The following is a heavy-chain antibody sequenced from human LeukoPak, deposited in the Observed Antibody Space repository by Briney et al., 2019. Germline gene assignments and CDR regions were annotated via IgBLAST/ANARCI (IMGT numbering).Heavy chain of an antibody. CDR1: GYTFTGYY. D-gene: IGHD3-10*01. CDR3: ASTRPVDYGSNGFDY. J-gene: IGHJ4*02. Sequence: AASVKVSCKASGYTFTGYYMHWARQAPGQGLEWMGWINPNSGGTNYAQKFQGRVTMTRDTSISTAYMELSRLRSDDTAVYYCASTRPVDYGSNGFDYWGQGTLVTVSS. CDR2: INPNSGGT. V-gene: IGHV1-2*02.